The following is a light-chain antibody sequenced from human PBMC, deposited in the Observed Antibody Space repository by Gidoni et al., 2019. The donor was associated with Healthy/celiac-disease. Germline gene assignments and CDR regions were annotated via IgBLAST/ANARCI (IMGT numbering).Light chain of an antibody. V-gene: IGKV1-5*03. J-gene: IGKJ1*01. CDR2: NAS. Sequence: DIQITQSPSTLSESVGDRVTITCRASQSISSWLAWYQQKPGKAPKLLIYNASSLESGVPSRFSGSVSGTEFTLTISSLQTDDFATYYCQQYNSYSGTFGQGTKVEIK. CDR3: QQYNSYSGT. CDR1: QSISSW.